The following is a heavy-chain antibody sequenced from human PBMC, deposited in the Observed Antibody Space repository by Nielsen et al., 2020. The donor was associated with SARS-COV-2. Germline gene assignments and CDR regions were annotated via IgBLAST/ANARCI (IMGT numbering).Heavy chain of an antibody. CDR1: GFTFSSTW. CDR2: INPSGSGT. J-gene: IGHJ6*03. V-gene: IGHV3-74*01. Sequence: GGSLRLSCSASGFTFSSTWMDWVRQAPGQGLVWVSRINPSGSGTAYADSVKGRFAVSRGNAENTVVLQIHSLRVEDTAVYYCAGGADFWSGTQKYYMDVWGKGTTVTVSS. CDR3: AGGADFWSGTQKYYMDV. D-gene: IGHD3-3*01.